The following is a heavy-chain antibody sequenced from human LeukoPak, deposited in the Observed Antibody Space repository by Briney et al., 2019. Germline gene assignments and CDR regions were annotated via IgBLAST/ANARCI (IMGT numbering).Heavy chain of an antibody. CDR2: IYHSGST. D-gene: IGHD1/OR15-1a*01. CDR1: GGSISSSNW. J-gene: IGHJ5*02. CDR3: ARGGGLSVWRDAGEQHNWFDP. V-gene: IGHV4-4*02. Sequence: SETLSLTCAVSGGSISSSNWWSWVRQPPGKGLEWIGEIYHSGSTNYNPSLKSRVTISVDKSKNQFSLKLSSVTAADTAVYYCARGGGLSVWRDAGEQHNWFDPWGQGTLVTVSS.